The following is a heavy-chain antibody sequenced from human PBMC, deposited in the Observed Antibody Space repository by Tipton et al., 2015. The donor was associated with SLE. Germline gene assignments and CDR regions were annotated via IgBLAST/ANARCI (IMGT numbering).Heavy chain of an antibody. CDR3: ARGNYDSRGYSNAFDI. J-gene: IGHJ3*02. CDR1: GGSITNHF. Sequence: TLSLTCTVSGGSITNHFWNWIRQPPGKGLEWIGYIHYSGTTHDNPSLKSRVTISVDTSKNQFSLNLNSVTAADTAVYYCARGNYDSRGYSNAFDIWGQGTMVTVSS. V-gene: IGHV4-59*11. D-gene: IGHD3-22*01. CDR2: IHYSGTT.